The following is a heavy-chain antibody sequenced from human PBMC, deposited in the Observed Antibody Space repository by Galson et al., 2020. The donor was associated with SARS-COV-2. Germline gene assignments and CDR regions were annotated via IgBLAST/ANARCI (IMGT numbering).Heavy chain of an antibody. V-gene: IGHV1-3*01. Sequence: ASVKVSCKASGYTFTNHAMYWVRQAPGQRLEWMGWINAANGNTKNSQKFQGRVTITRDTSARTVYMELSSLTSEDTAVYYCVKAGSSPPGYWFDSWGQGTLVTVST. D-gene: IGHD2-2*01. CDR3: VKAGSSPPGYWFDS. J-gene: IGHJ5*01. CDR2: INAANGNT. CDR1: GYTFTNHA.